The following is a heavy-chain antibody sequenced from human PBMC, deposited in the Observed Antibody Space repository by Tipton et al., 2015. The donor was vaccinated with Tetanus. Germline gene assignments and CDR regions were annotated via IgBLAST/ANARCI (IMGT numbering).Heavy chain of an antibody. J-gene: IGHJ4*02. CDR2: IFYSGST. CDR1: GGSISSIS. CDR3: AKHGDTSRNYYFDY. Sequence: TLSLTCTVSGGSISSISWIRQPPGKGLEWIGNIFYSGSTSYNPSLKSRVPLSVDTSRNQFPLKLTFVTAADTAIYYCAKHGDTSRNYYFDYWGQGALVTVSS. V-gene: IGHV4-39*01. D-gene: IGHD6-13*01.